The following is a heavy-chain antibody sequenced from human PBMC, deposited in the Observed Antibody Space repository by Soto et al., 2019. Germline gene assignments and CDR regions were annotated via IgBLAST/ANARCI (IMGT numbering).Heavy chain of an antibody. CDR1: GDSVSSNTAA. CDR3: ARGVAGSGFDL. D-gene: IGHD6-19*01. V-gene: IGHV6-1*01. CDR2: TYYRSNWRH. J-gene: IGHJ4*02. Sequence: PXQALSLTSAISGDSVSSNTAAWNLIRSSPSRGLEWLGRTYYRSNWRHDYAVSVKSRITVNPDTSKSHFSLQLNSVTPDDTAVYYCARGVAGSGFDLWGQGTLVTVSS.